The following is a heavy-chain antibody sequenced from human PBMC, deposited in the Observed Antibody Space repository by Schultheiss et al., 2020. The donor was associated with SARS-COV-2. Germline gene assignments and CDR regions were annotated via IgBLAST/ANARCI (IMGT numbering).Heavy chain of an antibody. CDR1: GFTFSSYA. D-gene: IGHD3-3*01. V-gene: IGHV3-23*01. CDR3: TTDRSGFDY. CDR2: ISGSGGST. J-gene: IGHJ4*02. Sequence: GGSLRLSCAASGFTFSSYAMSWVRQAPGKGLEWVSAISGSGGSTYYADSVKGRFTISRDNSKNTLYLQMNSLKTEDTAVYYCTTDRSGFDYWGQGTLVTVSS.